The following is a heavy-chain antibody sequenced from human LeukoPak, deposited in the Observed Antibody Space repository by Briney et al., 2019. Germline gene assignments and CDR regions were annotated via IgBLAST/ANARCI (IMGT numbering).Heavy chain of an antibody. Sequence: PGGSLRLSCVTSGFTFSDFAMHWVRQAPGKGLEWVAVVSYDGTNKFYADSVKGRFTIPRDNSKNTLYLQVNSLRGDDTAVYHCAKDSYGFDCWGQGTLVAVSS. J-gene: IGHJ4*02. D-gene: IGHD4-17*01. V-gene: IGHV3-30*18. CDR3: AKDSYGFDC. CDR1: GFTFSDFA. CDR2: VSYDGTNK.